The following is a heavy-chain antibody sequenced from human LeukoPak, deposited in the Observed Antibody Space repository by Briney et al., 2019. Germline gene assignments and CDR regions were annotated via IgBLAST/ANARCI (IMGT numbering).Heavy chain of an antibody. V-gene: IGHV3-23*01. J-gene: IGHJ6*03. CDR1: GFTLSSYA. D-gene: IGHD3-10*01. Sequence: GGSLRLSCAASGFTLSSYAMSWVRQAPGKGLEWVSAISVSGNTYHADSVKGRFTISRDSSKNTLYLQMNRLRAEDAAVYYCAVEHGSGLPYYYYYYMDVWGKGTTVTISS. CDR3: AVEHGSGLPYYYYYYMDV. CDR2: ISVSGNT.